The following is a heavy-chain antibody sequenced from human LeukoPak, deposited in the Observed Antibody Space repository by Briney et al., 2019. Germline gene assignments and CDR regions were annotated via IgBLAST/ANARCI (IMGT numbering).Heavy chain of an antibody. CDR3: ARGYYDSSGYYLIDY. CDR1: GFTFSSYE. Sequence: GGSLRLSCAASGFTFSSYEMNWVRQAPGKGLEWVSYISSSGSTIYYADSVKGRFTISRDNAKNTLYLQMNSLRAEDTAVYYCARGYYDSSGYYLIDYWGQGTLVTVSS. CDR2: ISSSGSTI. J-gene: IGHJ4*02. D-gene: IGHD3-22*01. V-gene: IGHV3-48*03.